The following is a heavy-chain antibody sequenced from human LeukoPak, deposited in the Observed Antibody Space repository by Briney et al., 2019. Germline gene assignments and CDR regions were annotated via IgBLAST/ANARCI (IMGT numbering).Heavy chain of an antibody. CDR3: AKDRGSSGCYGMDV. D-gene: IGHD3-16*01. Sequence: GGSLRLSCAASGXTFSSYGMHWVRQAPGKGLEWVALVPYDGTNMYYADSAKGRFTISRDNSKNTLYLQMNNLRAEDTAVYYCAKDRGSSGCYGMDVWGQGTTVTVSS. V-gene: IGHV3-30*18. CDR2: VPYDGTNM. CDR1: GXTFSSYG. J-gene: IGHJ6*02.